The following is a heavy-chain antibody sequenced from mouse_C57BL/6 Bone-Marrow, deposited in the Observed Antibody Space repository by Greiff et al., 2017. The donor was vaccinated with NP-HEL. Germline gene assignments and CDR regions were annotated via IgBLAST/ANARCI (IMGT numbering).Heavy chain of an antibody. Sequence: EVMLVESGGGLVQPGGSMKLSCAASGFTFSDAWMDWVRQSPEKGLEWVAEIRNKANNHATYYAESVKGRFTISRDDSKSRVYLHMNSLRAEDTGIYYCTGIYYGNYDYFDYWGQGTTLTVSS. J-gene: IGHJ2*01. CDR1: GFTFSDAW. V-gene: IGHV6-6*01. CDR2: IRNKANNHAT. CDR3: TGIYYGNYDYFDY. D-gene: IGHD2-1*01.